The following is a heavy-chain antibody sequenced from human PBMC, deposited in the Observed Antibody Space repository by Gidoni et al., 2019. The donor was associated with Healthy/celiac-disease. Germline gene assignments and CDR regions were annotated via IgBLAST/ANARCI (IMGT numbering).Heavy chain of an antibody. Sequence: QVQLQQSGPGLVKPSQTLSLTCAISGDSLSSNRSAWNWIRQSPSTCLEWLGRTSYRSKWYNDYAVSVKSRITINPDTSKNQFSLQLNSVNPEDTAVYYCAREAPLGDYDSSGYLDYWGQGTLVTVSS. CDR1: GDSLSSNRSA. V-gene: IGHV6-1*01. CDR3: AREAPLGDYDSSGYLDY. D-gene: IGHD3-22*01. J-gene: IGHJ4*02. CDR2: TSYRSKWYN.